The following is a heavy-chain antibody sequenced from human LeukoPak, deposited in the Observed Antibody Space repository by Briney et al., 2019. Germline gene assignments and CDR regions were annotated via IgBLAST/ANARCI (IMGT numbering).Heavy chain of an antibody. CDR1: GFTFSDYY. D-gene: IGHD6-13*01. CDR3: AKAIGAAAVTNWFDP. CDR2: ISSSGSTI. J-gene: IGHJ5*02. V-gene: IGHV3-11*01. Sequence: GGSLRLSCAASGFTFSDYYMSWIRQAPGKGLEWVSYISSSGSTIYYADSVKGRFTISRDNAKNSLYLQMNSLRAEDTAVYYCAKAIGAAAVTNWFDPWGQGTLVTVSS.